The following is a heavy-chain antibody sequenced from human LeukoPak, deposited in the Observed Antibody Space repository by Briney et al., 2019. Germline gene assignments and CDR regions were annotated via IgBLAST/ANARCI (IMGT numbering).Heavy chain of an antibody. V-gene: IGHV3-23*01. CDR1: GFTFSSYA. Sequence: GGSLRLSCAASGFTFSSYAMSWVRQAPGKGLNWVSAISGGGDTTYYADSVKGRFTISRDNSKNTLYLQINSLRVEDTAVYYCAKGLTPIVVVITNPFGIWGQGTMVTVSS. CDR3: AKGLTPIVVVITNPFGI. CDR2: ISGGGDTT. J-gene: IGHJ3*02. D-gene: IGHD3-22*01.